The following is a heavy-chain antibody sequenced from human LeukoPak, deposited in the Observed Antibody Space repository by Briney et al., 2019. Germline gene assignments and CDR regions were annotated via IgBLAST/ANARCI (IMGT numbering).Heavy chain of an antibody. Sequence: SETLSLTCTVSGYSISSDYYWGWIRQPPGKGLEWIGSIYHSGSTNYNPSLKSRVTISVDTSKNQFSLKLSSVTAADTAVYYCARAARTVDIDYWGQGTLVTVSS. CDR2: IYHSGST. CDR1: GYSISSDYY. D-gene: IGHD4-23*01. V-gene: IGHV4-38-2*02. J-gene: IGHJ4*02. CDR3: ARAARTVDIDY.